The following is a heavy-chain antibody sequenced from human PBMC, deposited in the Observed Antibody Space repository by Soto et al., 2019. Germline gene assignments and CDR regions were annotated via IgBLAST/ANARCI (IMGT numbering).Heavy chain of an antibody. V-gene: IGHV4-61*01. D-gene: IGHD1-26*01. Sequence: PSGTLSLTCTGSGDSVSSDSYFWTWIRQPPGKGLEWIAYISYTGDTNYNPSLKSRVTISVDTSTNQFFLTLTSVTAADTAVYFCARIIVGVTVDLWGQGSLVTVSS. CDR1: GDSVSSDSYF. CDR2: ISYTGDT. CDR3: ARIIVGVTVDL. J-gene: IGHJ5*02.